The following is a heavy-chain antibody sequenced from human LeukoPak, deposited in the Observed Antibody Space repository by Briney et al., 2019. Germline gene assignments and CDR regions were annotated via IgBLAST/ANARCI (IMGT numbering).Heavy chain of an antibody. Sequence: GGSLRLSCAASGFTFSGYSMNWVRQAPGEGLEWVSSISSSSSYIYYADSVKGRFTISRDNAKNSLYLQMNSLRAEDTAVYYCARENIVVVPAAMFHYYYGMDVWGQGTTVTVSS. D-gene: IGHD2-2*01. CDR3: ARENIVVVPAAMFHYYYGMDV. V-gene: IGHV3-21*01. J-gene: IGHJ6*02. CDR2: ISSSSSYI. CDR1: GFTFSGYS.